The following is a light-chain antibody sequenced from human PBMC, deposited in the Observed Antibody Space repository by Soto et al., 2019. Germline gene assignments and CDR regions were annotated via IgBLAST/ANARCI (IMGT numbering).Light chain of an antibody. CDR1: QSVNSY. J-gene: IGKJ4*01. CDR2: DAS. V-gene: IGKV3-11*01. Sequence: EIVLTQSPATLSLSPGERATLSCRASQSVNSYLAWYQQKPGQAPRLLIYDASNRATGIPARFSGSGSGTDFTLTISSLELEDFAVYYCQQGSNWPLTFGGGTKVEIK. CDR3: QQGSNWPLT.